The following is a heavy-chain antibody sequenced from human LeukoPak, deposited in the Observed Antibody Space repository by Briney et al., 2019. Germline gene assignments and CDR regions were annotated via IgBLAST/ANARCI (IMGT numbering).Heavy chain of an antibody. V-gene: IGHV3-7*01. J-gene: IGHJ4*02. CDR2: IKQDGSEK. D-gene: IGHD6-19*01. CDR3: ARDLTNEYSSGWYAYYFDY. CDR1: GFTFSSYW. Sequence: GGSLRLSCAASGFTFSSYWMSWVRQAPGKGLEWVPNIKQDGSEKYYVDSVKGRFTISRDNAKNSLYLQMNSLRAEDTAVYYCARDLTNEYSSGWYAYYFDYWGQGTLVTVSS.